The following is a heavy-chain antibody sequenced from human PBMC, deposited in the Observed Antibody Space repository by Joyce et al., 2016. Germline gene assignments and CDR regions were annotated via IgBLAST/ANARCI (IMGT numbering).Heavy chain of an antibody. CDR1: GFTFVNSA. CDR3: ATSIGGTGTTAAPEEAFDI. CDR2: ISGRGDDT. D-gene: IGHD4-17*01. V-gene: IGHV3-23*01. J-gene: IGHJ3*02. Sequence: EVQLLESGGGLVQFGGSLRLSCAGSGFTFVNSAMSWVRQAPGKGLVWVTGISGRGDDTSYAGSVKGRFTISRDNSKNTLYLQMNSLKVDDTAVYYCATSIGGTGTTAAPEEAFDIWGQVTMVTVSS.